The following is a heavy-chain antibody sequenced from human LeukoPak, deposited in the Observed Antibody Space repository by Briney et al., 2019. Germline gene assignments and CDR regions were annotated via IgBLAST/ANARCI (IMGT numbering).Heavy chain of an antibody. CDR2: INHSGST. J-gene: IGHJ4*02. Sequence: SETLSLTCAVYGGSFSGYYWSWIRQPPGKGLEWIGEINHSGSTNYNPSLKSRVTISVDTSKNQFSLKLSSVTAADTAVYYCAIEKPGIAAAGTLDWGQGTLVTVSS. D-gene: IGHD6-13*01. V-gene: IGHV4-34*01. CDR3: AIEKPGIAAAGTLD. CDR1: GGSFSGYY.